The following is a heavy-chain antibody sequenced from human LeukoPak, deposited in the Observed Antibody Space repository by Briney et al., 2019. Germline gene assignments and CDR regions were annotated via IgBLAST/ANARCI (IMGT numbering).Heavy chain of an antibody. CDR3: TTHPLYYYDSSEADY. D-gene: IGHD3-22*01. Sequence: GGSLRLSCAASGFTFSNAWMSWVRQAPGKGLEWVGRIKSKTDGGTTDYAAPVKGRFTISRDDSKNTLYLQMNSLKTEDTAVYYCTTHPLYYYDSSEADYWGQGTLVTVSS. CDR2: IKSKTDGGTT. CDR1: GFTFSNAW. J-gene: IGHJ4*02. V-gene: IGHV3-15*01.